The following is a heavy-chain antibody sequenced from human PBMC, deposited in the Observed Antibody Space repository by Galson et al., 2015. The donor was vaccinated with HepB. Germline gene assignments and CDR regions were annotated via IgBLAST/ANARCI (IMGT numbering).Heavy chain of an antibody. Sequence: SVKVSCKASGYTFNNYIIAWVRQAPGQGLEWLGLITAYNGNTKFAQNLQGRVSMTTDTSTGTAYMELKGLRRGDTALYYCARVGLTNYYFDYWGQGTLVTVSS. CDR2: ITAYNGNT. CDR3: ARVGLTNYYFDY. CDR1: GYTFNNYI. V-gene: IGHV1-18*01. D-gene: IGHD3/OR15-3a*01. J-gene: IGHJ4*02.